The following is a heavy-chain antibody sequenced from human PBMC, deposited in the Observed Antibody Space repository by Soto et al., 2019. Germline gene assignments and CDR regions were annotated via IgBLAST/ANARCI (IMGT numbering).Heavy chain of an antibody. D-gene: IGHD1-26*01. J-gene: IGHJ4*02. V-gene: IGHV1-69*01. CDR2: ITPIFPTA. CDR1: GGSFNFA. CDR3: VFRGGRGSHLEY. Sequence: VQLVQSGTEVKKHGSSVKLSCKASGGSFNFAMSWVRQAPGQGLEWMGGITPIFPTAVEAPKCQGRVTITADEPTATVSIELTSLRSEDTAVYCCVFRGGRGSHLEYWGPGSLVIVSS.